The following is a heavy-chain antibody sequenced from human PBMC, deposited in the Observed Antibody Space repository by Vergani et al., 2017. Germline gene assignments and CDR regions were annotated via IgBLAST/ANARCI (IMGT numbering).Heavy chain of an antibody. CDR2: ISSSSSYI. Sequence: EVQLVESGGGLVKPGGSLRLSCAASGFTFSSYSMNWVRQAPGKGLEWVSYISSSSSYIYSADSGKGRFTIARDNAKNSLYLQMNSLRAEDTAVYYCASLKGAERRSMDVWGQGTTVTVSS. J-gene: IGHJ6*02. D-gene: IGHD3-16*01. V-gene: IGHV3-21*01. CDR1: GFTFSSYS. CDR3: ASLKGAERRSMDV.